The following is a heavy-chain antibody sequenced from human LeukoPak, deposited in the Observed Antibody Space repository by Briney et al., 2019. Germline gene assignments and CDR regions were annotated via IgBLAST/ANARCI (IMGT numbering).Heavy chain of an antibody. V-gene: IGHV3-11*01. D-gene: IGHD3-10*01. J-gene: IGHJ4*02. CDR2: ISGSGEIT. CDR3: ARDMMGSGSTRDY. CDR1: GFTFSDYY. Sequence: PGGSLRLSCAVSGFTFSDYYMSWIRQAPGKGLEWLSYISGSGEITYHAESVKGRFSISRDNAKNSLYLQMNSLRVEDTAVYYCARDMMGSGSTRDYWGQGTLVTVSS.